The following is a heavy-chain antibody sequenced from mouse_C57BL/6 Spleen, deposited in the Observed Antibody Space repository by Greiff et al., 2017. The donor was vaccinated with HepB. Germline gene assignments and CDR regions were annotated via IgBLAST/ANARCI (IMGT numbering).Heavy chain of an antibody. CDR2: ISSGGSYT. D-gene: IGHD1-1*01. CDR3: ANYYGSSYFDY. CDR1: GFTFSSYG. Sequence: DVMLVESGGDLVKPGGSLKLSCAASGFTFSSYGMSWVRQTPDKRLDWVATISSGGSYTYYPDSVKGRFTISRDNAKNTLYLQMSSLKSEDTAMYYCANYYGSSYFDYWGQGTTLTVSS. V-gene: IGHV5-6*02. J-gene: IGHJ2*01.